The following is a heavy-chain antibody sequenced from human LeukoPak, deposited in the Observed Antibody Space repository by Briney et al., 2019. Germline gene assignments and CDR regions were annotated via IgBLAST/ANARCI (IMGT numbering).Heavy chain of an antibody. CDR3: AKISASDFWSSCDS. CDR1: GSTFSNYA. D-gene: IGHD3-3*01. CDR2: ISGSGLTT. V-gene: IGHV3-23*01. Sequence: GGSLRLSCAASGSTFSNYAMTWVRQAPGKGLEWVSIISGSGLTTYYAESVKGRFTISRDNSKNTLSLQMNSLRAEDTAVYYCAKISASDFWSSCDSWGQGTLVTVSS. J-gene: IGHJ4*02.